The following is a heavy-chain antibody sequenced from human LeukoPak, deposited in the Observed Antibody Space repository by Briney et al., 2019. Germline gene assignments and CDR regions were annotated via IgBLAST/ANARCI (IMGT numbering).Heavy chain of an antibody. CDR3: ARQQLSRSGAFDI. CDR1: GGSISSYY. CDR2: IYTSGST. Sequence: SETLSLTCTVSGGSISSYYWSWIRKPAGKGVEWIGRIYTSGSTNYNPSLKSRVTMSVDTSKNQFSLKLSSVTAADTAVYYCARQQLSRSGAFDIWGQGTMVTVSS. D-gene: IGHD5-24*01. J-gene: IGHJ3*02. V-gene: IGHV4-4*07.